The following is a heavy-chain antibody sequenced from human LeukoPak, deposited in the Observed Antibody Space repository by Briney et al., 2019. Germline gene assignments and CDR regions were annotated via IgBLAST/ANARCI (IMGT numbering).Heavy chain of an antibody. Sequence: PGGSLRLSCAASGFTFSSDAMSWVRQAPGKGLEWVSAISGSGGSTYYADSVKGRFTISRDNSKNTLYLQMNSLRAEDTAVYYCAKDSSGWPTNFDYWGQGTLVTVSS. CDR2: ISGSGGST. J-gene: IGHJ4*02. D-gene: IGHD6-19*01. CDR3: AKDSSGWPTNFDY. CDR1: GFTFSSDA. V-gene: IGHV3-23*01.